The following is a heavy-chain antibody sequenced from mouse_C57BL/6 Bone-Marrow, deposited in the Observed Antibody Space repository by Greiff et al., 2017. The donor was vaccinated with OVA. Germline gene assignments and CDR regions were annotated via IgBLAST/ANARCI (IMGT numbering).Heavy chain of an antibody. CDR2: INPNNGGN. CDR1: GYPFTDYN. Sequence: VQLQQSGPELVKPGASVKIPCKASGYPFTDYNMDWVKQSHGKSLEWIGDINPNNGGNIYNQKFKGKATLTVDKASSTADMELRSLTSEDTAVYYCARYYGSREYGYFDFWGTGTTVTVSS. CDR3: ARYYGSREYGYFDF. D-gene: IGHD1-1*01. V-gene: IGHV1-18*01. J-gene: IGHJ1*03.